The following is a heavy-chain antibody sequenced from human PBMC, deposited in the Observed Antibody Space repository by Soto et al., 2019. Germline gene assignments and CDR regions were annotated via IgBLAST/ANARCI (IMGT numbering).Heavy chain of an antibody. CDR1: GFDFSVYG. V-gene: IGHV3-23*01. CDR2: INAGGRSA. Sequence: PGGSLRLSCVASGFDFSVYGMSWVRQAPGQGLEWVSAINAGGRSAKYADSVKGRFIISRDNSKNTLFLQMNSLRAEDTAVYHCAKDRGCSSATCYQADWGQGTLGTVSS. J-gene: IGHJ4*02. CDR3: AKDRGCSSATCYQAD. D-gene: IGHD2-2*01.